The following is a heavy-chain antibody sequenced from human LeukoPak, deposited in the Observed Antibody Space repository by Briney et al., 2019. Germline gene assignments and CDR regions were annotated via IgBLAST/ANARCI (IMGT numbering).Heavy chain of an antibody. V-gene: IGHV4-31*03. Sequence: PSETLSLTCTVSGGSLSSGGYYWSWIRQHPGRGLEWIGYIYNSGITNYNPSLKSRVSISVDTSKNQFSLNPRSVTAADTAVYYCARDRYYHDGSGYYYYFDYWGQGTLVTVSS. J-gene: IGHJ4*02. CDR2: IYNSGIT. CDR3: ARDRYYHDGSGYYYYFDY. D-gene: IGHD3-22*01. CDR1: GGSLSSGGYY.